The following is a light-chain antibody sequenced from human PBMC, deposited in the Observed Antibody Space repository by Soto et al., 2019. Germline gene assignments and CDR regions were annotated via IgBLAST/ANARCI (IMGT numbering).Light chain of an antibody. CDR3: AAWNDSLNAYV. J-gene: IGLJ1*01. CDR1: SSNIGNNA. V-gene: IGLV1-36*01. Sequence: QSVPTQPPSLSEAPRQRVTISCSGSSSNIGNNAVNWYQQLPGQAPKIVIYYDNLLTSGVSDRFSGSKSGISASLAISDLQSDDEADYYCAAWNDSLNAYVFGPGNKVTVL. CDR2: YDN.